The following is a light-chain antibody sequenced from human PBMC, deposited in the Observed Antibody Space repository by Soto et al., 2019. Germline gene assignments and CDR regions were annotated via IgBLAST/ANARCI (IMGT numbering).Light chain of an antibody. CDR2: GNS. J-gene: IGLJ1*01. V-gene: IGLV1-40*01. CDR1: ISNIGAGYD. CDR3: QSYDSSVTLRV. Sequence: QSVLTQPPSVSWAPGQRVTISCTGSISNIGAGYDVHWYQQLPGTAPKLLIYGNSNRPSGVPDRFSGSKSGTSASLAITGLQADDEADYYCQSYDSSVTLRVFGTGTKLTVL.